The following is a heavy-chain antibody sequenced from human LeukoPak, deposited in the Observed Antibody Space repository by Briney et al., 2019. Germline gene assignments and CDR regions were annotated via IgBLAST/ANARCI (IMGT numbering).Heavy chain of an antibody. CDR2: ISYDGSNK. V-gene: IGHV3-30-3*01. Sequence: GGSLRLSSAASGFTFSSYAMHWVRQAPGKGLEWVAVISYDGSNKYYADSVKGRFTISRDNSKNTLYLQMNSLRAEDTAVYYCAKDPTTVTTYYFDYWGQGTLVTVSS. CDR3: AKDPTTVTTYYFDY. CDR1: GFTFSSYA. D-gene: IGHD4-17*01. J-gene: IGHJ4*02.